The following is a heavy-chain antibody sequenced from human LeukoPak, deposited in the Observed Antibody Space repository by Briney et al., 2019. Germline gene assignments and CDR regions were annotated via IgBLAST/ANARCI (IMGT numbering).Heavy chain of an antibody. CDR2: INHSGST. CDR3: ASYLDGVDY. D-gene: IGHD4-17*01. V-gene: IGHV4-34*01. Sequence: GSLRLSCAASGFTFSNYAMSWIRQPPGKGPEWIGEINHSGSTNYNPSLKSRVTISVDTSKNQFSLKLSSVTAADTAVYYCASYLDGVDYWGQGTLVTVSS. J-gene: IGHJ4*02. CDR1: GFTFSNYA.